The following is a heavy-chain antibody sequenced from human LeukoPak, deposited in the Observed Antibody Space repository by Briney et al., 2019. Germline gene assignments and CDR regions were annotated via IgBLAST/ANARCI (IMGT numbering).Heavy chain of an antibody. J-gene: IGHJ5*02. V-gene: IGHV4-59*01. CDR3: ARAPYYGDSFNWFDP. CDR2: IYYSGST. CDR1: GGSISSYY. Sequence: SETLSLTCTVSGGSISSYYWSWIRQPPGKGLEWIGYIYYSGSTNYNPSLKSRVTISVDTSKNQFSLKLSSVTAADTAVYYCARAPYYGDSFNWFDPWGQGTLVTVSS. D-gene: IGHD4-17*01.